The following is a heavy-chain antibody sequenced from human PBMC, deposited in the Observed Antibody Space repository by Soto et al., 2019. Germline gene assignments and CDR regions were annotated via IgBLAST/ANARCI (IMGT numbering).Heavy chain of an antibody. CDR1: WYTFTVDD. J-gene: IGHJ4*02. CDR2: VNPNSGYT. CDR3: ARSYSYRWNDY. Sequence: SVKLYFRAAWYTFTVDDVSWGSQAAGQGLEWVGWVNPNSGYTAYAQKFVGRVTMTRNTPLRTAYMELSSLTSGDTAVYYCARSYSYRWNDYWRQGTLVPVS. V-gene: IGHV1-8*01. D-gene: IGHD5-18*01.